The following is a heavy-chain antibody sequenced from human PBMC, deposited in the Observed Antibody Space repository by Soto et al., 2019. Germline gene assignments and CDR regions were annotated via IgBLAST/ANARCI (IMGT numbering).Heavy chain of an antibody. D-gene: IGHD1-26*01. J-gene: IGHJ4*02. CDR1: GGSISSSNW. V-gene: IGHV4-4*02. CDR3: ASRGWELRGGVDY. CDR2: IYHSGST. Sequence: QVQLQESGPGLVKPSGTLSLTCAVSGGSISSSNWWSWVRQPPGKGLEWIGAIYHSGSTNYNPSLKGRVTISVDKSKNQFSLKLSSVTAADTAVYYCASRGWELRGGVDYWGQGTLVTVSS.